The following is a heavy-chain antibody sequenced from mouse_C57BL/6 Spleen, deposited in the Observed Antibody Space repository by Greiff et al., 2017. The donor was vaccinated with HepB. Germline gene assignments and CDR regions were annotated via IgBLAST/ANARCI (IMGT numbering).Heavy chain of an antibody. Sequence: VHLVESGPGLVQPSQSLSITCTVSGFSLTSYGVHWVRQSPGKGLEWLGVIWSGGSTDYNAAFISRLSISKDNSKSQVFFKMNSLQADDTAIYYCARRDGYYHYYAMDYWGQGTSVTVAS. V-gene: IGHV2-2*01. J-gene: IGHJ4*01. CDR3: ARRDGYYHYYAMDY. CDR2: IWSGGST. D-gene: IGHD2-3*01. CDR1: GFSLTSYG.